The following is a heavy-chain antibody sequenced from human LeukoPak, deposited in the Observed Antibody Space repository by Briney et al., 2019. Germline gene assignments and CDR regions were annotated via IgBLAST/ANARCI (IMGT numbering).Heavy chain of an antibody. Sequence: PGGSLRLSCAGSGFTFTDAWMNWVRQAPGKGLEWVGRVKSKADGGTPDYAAPVKGRFSISRDDSKNMLYLQMNSLKTEDTALYYCTTQKGPVWGQGTLVTVSS. CDR3: TTQKGPV. V-gene: IGHV3-15*01. CDR1: GFTFTDAW. J-gene: IGHJ4*02. CDR2: VKSKADGGTP.